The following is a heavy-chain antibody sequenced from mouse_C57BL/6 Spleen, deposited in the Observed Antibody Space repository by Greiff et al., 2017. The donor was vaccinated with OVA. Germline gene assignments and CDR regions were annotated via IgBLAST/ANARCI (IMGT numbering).Heavy chain of an antibody. V-gene: IGHV1-80*01. J-gene: IGHJ2*01. D-gene: IGHD2-1*01. CDR1: GYAFSSYW. Sequence: QVQLQQSGAELVKPGASVKISCKASGYAFSSYWMNWVKQRPGKGLEWIGQIYPGDGDTNYNGKFKGKATLTADKSSSTAYLQLSRLTSADSEVYFCARMGLYYIDDWGQGTTLTVSS. CDR2: IYPGDGDT. CDR3: ARMGLYYIDD.